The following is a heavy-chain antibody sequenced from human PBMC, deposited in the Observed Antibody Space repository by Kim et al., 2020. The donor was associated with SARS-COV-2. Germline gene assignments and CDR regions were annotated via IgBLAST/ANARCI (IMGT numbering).Heavy chain of an antibody. CDR3: AKSSDGYSFDY. J-gene: IGHJ4*02. Sequence: TYYADSVKGRFTISRDNSKNTLYLQMNSLRAEDTAVYYCAKSSDGYSFDYWGQGTLVTVSS. D-gene: IGHD4-4*01. CDR2: T. V-gene: IGHV3-53*01.